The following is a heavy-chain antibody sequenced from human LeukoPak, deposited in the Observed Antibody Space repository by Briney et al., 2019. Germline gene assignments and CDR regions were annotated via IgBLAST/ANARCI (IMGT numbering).Heavy chain of an antibody. CDR2: ISGSGGST. Sequence: GGSLRLSCAASGFTFSSYAMSWVRQAPGKGLEWVSAISGSGGSTYYADSVKGRLTISRDNSKNTLYLQMNSLRAEDTAVYYCAGASGFVSAFDYWGQGTLVTVSS. V-gene: IGHV3-23*01. D-gene: IGHD5-12*01. J-gene: IGHJ4*02. CDR1: GFTFSSYA. CDR3: AGASGFVSAFDY.